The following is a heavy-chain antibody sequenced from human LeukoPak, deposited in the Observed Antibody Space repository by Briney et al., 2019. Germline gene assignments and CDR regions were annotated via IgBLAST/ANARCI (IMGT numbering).Heavy chain of an antibody. D-gene: IGHD2-2*01. Sequence: GGCLRLSWAVSGLSLASYSIEWVSLPPGGGREWVLSISGSSYYIYYADSVKGRFTISRDNAKNSLYLRMNRLRAEELAVYYCARAPSVSVGYCSSVSCQADYWGQGTLVTVSS. CDR3: ARAPSVSVGYCSSVSCQADY. CDR1: GLSLASYS. J-gene: IGHJ4*02. V-gene: IGHV3-21*01. CDR2: ISGSSYYI.